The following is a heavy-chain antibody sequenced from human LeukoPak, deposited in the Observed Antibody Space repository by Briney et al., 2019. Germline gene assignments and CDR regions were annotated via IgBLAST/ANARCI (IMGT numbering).Heavy chain of an antibody. Sequence: GESLKISCKGSGYSFTSYWIGWVRQMPGKGLEWMGIIYPGDSDTRYSPSFQGQVTISADKSISTAYLQWSSLKASDTAMYYCARRPNYSSSSRRGNWFDPWGQGTLVTVSS. V-gene: IGHV5-51*01. CDR2: IYPGDSDT. CDR1: GYSFTSYW. J-gene: IGHJ5*02. CDR3: ARRPNYSSSSRRGNWFDP. D-gene: IGHD6-13*01.